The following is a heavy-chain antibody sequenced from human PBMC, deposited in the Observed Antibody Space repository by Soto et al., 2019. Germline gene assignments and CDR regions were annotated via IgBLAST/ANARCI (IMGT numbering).Heavy chain of an antibody. D-gene: IGHD3-3*01. Sequence: GGSLRLSCAASGFTFSSYAMSWVRQAPGKGLEWVSASSGSGGSTYYADSVKGRFTISRDNSKNTLYLQMNSLRAEDTAVYYCAKGRRDYDFWSGYNPSYYYGMDVWGQGTTVTVSS. J-gene: IGHJ6*02. CDR3: AKGRRDYDFWSGYNPSYYYGMDV. CDR1: GFTFSSYA. CDR2: SSGSGGST. V-gene: IGHV3-23*01.